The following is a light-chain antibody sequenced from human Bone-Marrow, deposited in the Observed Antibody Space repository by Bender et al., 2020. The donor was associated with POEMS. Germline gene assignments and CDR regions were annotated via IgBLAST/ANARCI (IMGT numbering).Light chain of an antibody. CDR2: QVS. CDR1: SSDVGEYNY. J-gene: IGLJ1*01. Sequence: QSALTQPPSASGSPGQSVTISCTGTSSDVGEYNYVSWYQQHPGKAPKLLIYQVSERPSGVPDRFSGSKSGNTASLTISGLQAEDEADYYCSSHASSSTIYVFGTGTTVTVL. CDR3: SSHASSSTIYV. V-gene: IGLV2-8*01.